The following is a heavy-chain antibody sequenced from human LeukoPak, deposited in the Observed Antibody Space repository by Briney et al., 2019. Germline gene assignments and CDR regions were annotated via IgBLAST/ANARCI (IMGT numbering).Heavy chain of an antibody. CDR3: ARHGGTVTTNNWFDP. CDR2: IYYSGST. CDR1: GGSISSSSYY. V-gene: IGHV4-39*01. Sequence: SETLSLTCTVSGGSISSSSYYWGWIRQPPGKGLEWIGSIYYSGSTYYNPSLKSRVTISVDTSKNQFSLKLSSVTAADTAVYYCARHGGTVTTNNWFDPWGQGTLVTLSS. D-gene: IGHD4-17*01. J-gene: IGHJ5*02.